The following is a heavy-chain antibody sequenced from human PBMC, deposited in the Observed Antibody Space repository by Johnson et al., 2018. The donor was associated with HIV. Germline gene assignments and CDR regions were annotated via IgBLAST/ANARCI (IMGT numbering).Heavy chain of an antibody. CDR3: AKPYYYDSSDDFDI. CDR1: GFTFDDFA. D-gene: IGHD3-22*01. Sequence: QLVESGEGLVQPGRSLRLSCAASGFTFDDFAMHWVRQAPGKGLEWVSGISWDSGSIVYADSVKGRFTISRDNAKNSLYLQMNSLRAEDTALYYCAKPYYYDSSDDFDIWGQGTMVTVSS. J-gene: IGHJ3*02. V-gene: IGHV3-9*01. CDR2: ISWDSGSI.